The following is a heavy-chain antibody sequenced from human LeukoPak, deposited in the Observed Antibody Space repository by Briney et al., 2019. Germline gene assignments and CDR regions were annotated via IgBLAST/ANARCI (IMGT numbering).Heavy chain of an antibody. CDR3: ARDRFGSSGWYYFDY. J-gene: IGHJ4*02. D-gene: IGHD6-19*01. V-gene: IGHV4-39*07. Sequence: PSETLSLTCTVSGGSISSSSYYWGWIRQPPGKGLEWIGSIYYSGSTYYNPSLKSRVTISVDTSKNQFSLKLSSVTAADTAVYYCARDRFGSSGWYYFDYWGQGTLVTVSS. CDR1: GGSISSSSYY. CDR2: IYYSGST.